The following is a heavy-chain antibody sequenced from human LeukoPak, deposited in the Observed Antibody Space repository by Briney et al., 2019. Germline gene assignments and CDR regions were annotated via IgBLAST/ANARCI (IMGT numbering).Heavy chain of an antibody. CDR2: IYYSGST. CDR3: ARDSGSPYYFDY. J-gene: IGHJ4*02. V-gene: IGHV4-59*01. CDR1: GGSIGSYY. Sequence: SETLSLTCTVSGGSIGSYYWSWIRQPPGKGLEWIGYIYYSGSTNYNPSLKSRVTISVDTSKDQFSLKLSSVTAADTAVYYCARDSGSPYYFDYWGQGTLVTVSS. D-gene: IGHD1-26*01.